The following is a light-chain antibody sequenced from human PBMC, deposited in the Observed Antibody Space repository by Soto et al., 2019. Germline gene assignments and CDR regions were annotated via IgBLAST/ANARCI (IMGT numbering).Light chain of an antibody. V-gene: IGKV1-5*03. CDR2: KAS. Sequence: DIQMTQSPSTLSPSVGDRVTITCRASQTIINWLAWYQQKPGKAPKLLIYKASSLESEVPSRFSGSGSETEFTLTINSLQPDDSATYYCQQYHTYWWTFGQGTKV. J-gene: IGKJ1*01. CDR3: QQYHTYWWT. CDR1: QTIINW.